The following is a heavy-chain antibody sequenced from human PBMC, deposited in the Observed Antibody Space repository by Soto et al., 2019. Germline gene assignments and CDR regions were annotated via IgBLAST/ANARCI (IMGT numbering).Heavy chain of an antibody. V-gene: IGHV3-7*01. CDR2: IKPDGSAT. D-gene: IGHD2-2*01. J-gene: IGHJ4*02. CDR1: GFTFGSYW. CDR3: ARAGYCGPGCYYYFDY. Sequence: HPGGSLRLSCAVSGFTFGSYWMNWVRLIPGKGLEWVAYIKPDGSATYYVDSVKGRFTISRDNAKNSLYLQMNSLRVEDTSVYYCARAGYCGPGCYYYFDYGGQGPLVTVYS.